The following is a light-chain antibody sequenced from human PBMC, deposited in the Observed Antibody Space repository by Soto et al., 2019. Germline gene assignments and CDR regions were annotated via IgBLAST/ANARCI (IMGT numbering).Light chain of an antibody. Sequence: DIQKTQSPSSLSASVGDRVTITCRASQSISSYLNWYQQKPGKAPKLLIYAASSLQSGVPSNFSGSGSGTDFTLTISSLQPGDFATYYCQQSYSTPYTFGQGTQLEIK. V-gene: IGKV1-39*01. J-gene: IGKJ2*01. CDR3: QQSYSTPYT. CDR1: QSISSY. CDR2: AAS.